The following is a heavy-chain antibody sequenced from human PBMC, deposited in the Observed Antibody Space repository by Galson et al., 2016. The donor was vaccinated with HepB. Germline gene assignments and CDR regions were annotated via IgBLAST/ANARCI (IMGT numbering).Heavy chain of an antibody. CDR1: GFTFSVYS. D-gene: IGHD2-21*02. V-gene: IGHV3-48*02. CDR2: ISSGSTNI. CDR3: ARDRLRRMSDIQGLDY. J-gene: IGHJ4*02. Sequence: SLRLSCAASGFTFSVYSMNWVRQAPGQGLEWVSSISSGSTNIYYADSVRGRFTISRDNANNSLYLHMRSLRNDDTAVYFCARDRLRRMSDIQGLDYGGPGSRVTVSS.